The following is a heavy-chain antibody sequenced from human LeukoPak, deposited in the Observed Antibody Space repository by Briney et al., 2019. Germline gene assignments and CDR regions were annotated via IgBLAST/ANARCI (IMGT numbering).Heavy chain of an antibody. CDR1: GGSISNFY. V-gene: IGHV4-59*01. J-gene: IGHJ2*01. CDR2: IYYSGST. CDR3: ARRTGSGSWYLDL. Sequence: PSETLSLTCTVSGGSISNFYWSWIRQPPGMGLEWIGNIYYSGSTNYNPSLKSRVTISVETSKNQFSLKLSSVTAADTAVYYCARRTGSGSWYLDLWGRGTLVTVSS. D-gene: IGHD2-15*01.